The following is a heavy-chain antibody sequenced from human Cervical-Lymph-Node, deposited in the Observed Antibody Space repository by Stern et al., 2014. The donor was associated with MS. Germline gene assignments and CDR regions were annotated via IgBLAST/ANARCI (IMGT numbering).Heavy chain of an antibody. Sequence: VHLVESGAEVKKPGSSVKVSCKASGGTFSSYTISWVRQAPGQGLEWMGRIIPILGIANYAQKFQGRVTITADKSTSTAYMELSSLRSEDTAVYYCADSSSWTDYYGMDVWGQGTTVTVSS. CDR2: IIPILGIA. CDR3: ADSSSWTDYYGMDV. CDR1: GGTFSSYT. J-gene: IGHJ6*02. D-gene: IGHD6-13*01. V-gene: IGHV1-69*09.